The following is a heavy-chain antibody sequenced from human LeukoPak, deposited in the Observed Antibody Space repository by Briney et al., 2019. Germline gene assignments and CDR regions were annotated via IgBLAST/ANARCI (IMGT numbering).Heavy chain of an antibody. CDR1: GFTFSSYG. CDR3: AKENNAANFDY. J-gene: IGHJ4*02. CDR2: ISYDGSNK. D-gene: IGHD5-18*01. V-gene: IGHV3-30*18. Sequence: GGSLRLSCAASGFTFSSYGMHWVRQAPGKGLEWVAVISYDGSNKYYADSVKGRFTISRDNSKNTLYLQMNSLRAEDTAVYYCAKENNAANFDYWGQGTLVTVSS.